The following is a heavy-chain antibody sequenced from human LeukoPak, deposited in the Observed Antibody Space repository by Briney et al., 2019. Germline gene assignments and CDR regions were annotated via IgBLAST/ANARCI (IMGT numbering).Heavy chain of an antibody. Sequence: TGGSLRLFCATSGFTFSSYGMHWVRQAPGKGLEWVAVIWYDGSNKYYADSVKGRFTISRDNSKNTLYLQMNSLRAEDTAVYYCAKDPRYSSSWYYFDYWGQGTLVTVSS. D-gene: IGHD6-13*01. CDR1: GFTFSSYG. CDR3: AKDPRYSSSWYYFDY. V-gene: IGHV3-33*06. J-gene: IGHJ4*02. CDR2: IWYDGSNK.